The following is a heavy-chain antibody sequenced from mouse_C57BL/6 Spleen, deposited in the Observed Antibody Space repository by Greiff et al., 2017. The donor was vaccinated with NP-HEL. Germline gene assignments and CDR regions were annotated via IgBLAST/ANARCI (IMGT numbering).Heavy chain of an antibody. D-gene: IGHD1-1*01. J-gene: IGHJ3*01. CDR2: ISSGSSTI. Sequence: EVMLVESGGGLVKPGGSLKLSCAASGFTFSDYGMHWVRQAPEKGLEWVAYISSGSSTIYYADTVKGRFTISRDNAKNTLFLQMTMLRSEDTAMYYCARNLLRSLFAYWGQGTLVTVSA. V-gene: IGHV5-17*01. CDR3: ARNLLRSLFAY. CDR1: GFTFSDYG.